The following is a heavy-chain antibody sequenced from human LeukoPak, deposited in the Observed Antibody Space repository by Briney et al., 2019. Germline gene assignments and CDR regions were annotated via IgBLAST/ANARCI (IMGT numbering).Heavy chain of an antibody. CDR3: AKDKDTPATAQPQRGYFES. Sequence: GGSLRLSCAASGFSFGSYALSWVRQAPGKGLEWVSVISGSGDNRHYTDPVKGRFTISRDNSKNTVDLQMNSLRVEDTAVYFCAKDKDTPATAQPQRGYFESWGQGTLVTVSA. V-gene: IGHV3-23*01. CDR1: GFSFGSYA. CDR2: ISGSGDNR. D-gene: IGHD2-21*02. J-gene: IGHJ4*02.